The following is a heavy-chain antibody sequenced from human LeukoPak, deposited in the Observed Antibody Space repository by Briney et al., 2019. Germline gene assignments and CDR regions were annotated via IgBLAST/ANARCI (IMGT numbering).Heavy chain of an antibody. J-gene: IGHJ4*02. CDR3: AKGLGGTTVTGFDY. CDR2: ISSSSSYI. Sequence: PGGSLRLSCAASGFIFSSYNIDWVRQAPGKGLEWVSSISSSSSYIYYADSVKGRFTISRDNAKNSLYLQMNSLRAEDTALYYCAKGLGGTTVTGFDYWGQGTLVTVSS. D-gene: IGHD4-17*01. CDR1: GFIFSSYN. V-gene: IGHV3-21*04.